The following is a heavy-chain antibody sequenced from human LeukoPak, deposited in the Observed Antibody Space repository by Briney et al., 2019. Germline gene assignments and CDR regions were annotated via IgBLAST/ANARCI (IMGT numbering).Heavy chain of an antibody. CDR3: ARLVVVTAIPLYYFDY. CDR2: IYPGDSDT. CDR1: GYSFTTYW. V-gene: IGHV5-51*03. J-gene: IGHJ4*02. Sequence: PGESLKISCKGSGYSFTTYWIGWVRQMPGKGLEWMGIIYPGDSDTRYSPSFRGQVTISADKSISTAYLQWSSLKASDTAMYYCARLVVVTAIPLYYFDYWGQGTLVTVSS. D-gene: IGHD2-21*02.